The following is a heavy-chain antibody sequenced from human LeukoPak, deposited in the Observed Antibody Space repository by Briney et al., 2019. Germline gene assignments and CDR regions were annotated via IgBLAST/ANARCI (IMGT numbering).Heavy chain of an antibody. CDR2: IHYSGKP. Sequence: SETLSLTCTVSGGSISGHYWTWIRQPPGKGLEWIGQIHYSGKPDYNPSLKSRVTISVDTSKNQLSLKVTSVTGADTAVYYCARFGVDYDMDVWGQGTTVTVSS. CDR3: ARFGVDYDMDV. V-gene: IGHV4-59*11. J-gene: IGHJ6*02. D-gene: IGHD3-16*01. CDR1: GGSISGHY.